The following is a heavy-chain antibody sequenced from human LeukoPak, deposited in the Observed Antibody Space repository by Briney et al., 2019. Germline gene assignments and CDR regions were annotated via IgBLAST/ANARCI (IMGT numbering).Heavy chain of an antibody. D-gene: IGHD3-10*01. Sequence: SQTLSLICTVSGGSTSSGDYYWSWIRQPPGKGLGWIGYIYYSGSTYYNPSLKSRVTISVDTSKNQFSLKLSSVTAADTAVYYCAREVRGVIIKGWGQGTLVTVSS. CDR3: AREVRGVIIKG. V-gene: IGHV4-30-4*08. CDR1: GGSTSSGDYY. CDR2: IYYSGST. J-gene: IGHJ4*02.